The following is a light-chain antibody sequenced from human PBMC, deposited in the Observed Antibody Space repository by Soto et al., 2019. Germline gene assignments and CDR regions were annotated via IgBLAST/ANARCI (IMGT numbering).Light chain of an antibody. CDR1: QPISTW. CDR3: QQANAFPRT. Sequence: DIQMTQSPSSLSASVGARVTITCRASQPISTWLAWYQQKPGNTPKLLIYAASNLQTGVPSRFSGSGSGTDFTLTISSLQPEDFATYYCQQANAFPRTFGGGTKVEV. J-gene: IGKJ4*01. V-gene: IGKV1-12*01. CDR2: AAS.